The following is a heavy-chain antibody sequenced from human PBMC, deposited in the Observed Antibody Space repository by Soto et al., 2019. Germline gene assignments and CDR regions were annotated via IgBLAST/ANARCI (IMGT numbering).Heavy chain of an antibody. Sequence: EVQLVESGGGLVQPGGSLRLSCAASGFTFSSYSMNWVRQAPGKGLEWVSYISSSSSTIYYADSVKGRFTISRDNAKNSLDRQVNSRRDEDTAVYYCARDTQDDFWSGYYRDYWGQGTLVTVSS. V-gene: IGHV3-48*02. D-gene: IGHD3-3*01. CDR2: ISSSSSTI. CDR3: ARDTQDDFWSGYYRDY. CDR1: GFTFSSYS. J-gene: IGHJ4*02.